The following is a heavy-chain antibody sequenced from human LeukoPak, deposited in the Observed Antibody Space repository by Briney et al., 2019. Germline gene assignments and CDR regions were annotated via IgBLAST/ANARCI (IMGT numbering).Heavy chain of an antibody. Sequence: SETLSLTCTVSGGSISSSSYYWGWIRQPPGKGLEWIGSIYYSGSTYYNPSLKSRVTISVDTSKNQFSLKLSSVTAADTTVYYCARDKGWATVSHNAFDIWGQGTMVTVSS. CDR1: GGSISSSSYY. CDR3: ARDKGWATVSHNAFDI. J-gene: IGHJ3*02. D-gene: IGHD4-17*01. CDR2: IYYSGST. V-gene: IGHV4-39*07.